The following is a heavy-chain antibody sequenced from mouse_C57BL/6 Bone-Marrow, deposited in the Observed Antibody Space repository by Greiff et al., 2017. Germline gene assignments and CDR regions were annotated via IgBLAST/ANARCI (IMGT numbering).Heavy chain of an antibody. CDR2: IYPGSGST. D-gene: IGHD2-5*01. V-gene: IGHV1-55*01. Sequence: QVQLQQPGAELVKPGASVKMSCKASGYTFTSYWITWVKQRPGQGLEWIGDIYPGSGSTNYNEKLKSKATLTVDKSSSTAYMQLSSLTSEDSAVYYCARPYYSNYWYFDVWGTGTTVTVSS. CDR3: ARPYYSNYWYFDV. CDR1: GYTFTSYW. J-gene: IGHJ1*03.